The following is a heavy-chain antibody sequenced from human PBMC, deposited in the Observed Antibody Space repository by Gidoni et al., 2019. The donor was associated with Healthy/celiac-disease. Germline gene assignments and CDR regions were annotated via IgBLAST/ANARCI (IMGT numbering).Heavy chain of an antibody. CDR3: AKVKYESNPTGMDV. D-gene: IGHD2-2*01. J-gene: IGHJ6*02. V-gene: IGHV3-9*01. Sequence: EVQLVESGGGLVKPGRSLRLSCAASGFTLDDYAMHWVRQAPGKGLELVSGISWNSVSIGYADSVKGRFTISRDNAKNSLYLQMNSLRAEDTALYYCAKVKYESNPTGMDVWGQGTTVTVSS. CDR1: GFTLDDYA. CDR2: ISWNSVSI.